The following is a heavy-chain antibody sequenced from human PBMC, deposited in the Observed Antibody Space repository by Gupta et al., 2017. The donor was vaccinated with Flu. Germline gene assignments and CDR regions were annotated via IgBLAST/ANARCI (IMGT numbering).Heavy chain of an antibody. CDR3: ARAVGGVALCGGDCYSRPYYYYYGMDV. Sequence: QVQLVQSGAEVKKPGSSVKVSCKVSGGTFSSYAISWVRQAPGQGLEWMGGIIPIFGTANYAQKFQGRVTITADESTSTAYMELSSLRSEDTAVYYCARAVGGVALCGGDCYSRPYYYYYGMDVWGQGTTVTVSS. J-gene: IGHJ6*02. D-gene: IGHD2-21*02. CDR1: GGTFSSYA. CDR2: IIPIFGTA. V-gene: IGHV1-69*01.